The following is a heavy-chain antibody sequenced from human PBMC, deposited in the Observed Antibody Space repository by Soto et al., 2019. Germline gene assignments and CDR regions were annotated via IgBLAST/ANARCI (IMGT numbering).Heavy chain of an antibody. D-gene: IGHD3-3*01. CDR3: AKDALRFLEWLSAGYMDV. CDR1: GFTFSSYG. J-gene: IGHJ6*02. Sequence: GGSLRLSCAASGFTFSSYGMHWVRQAPGKGLEWVAVISYDGSNKYYADSVKGRFTISRDNSKNTLYLQMNSLRAEDTAVYYCAKDALRFLEWLSAGYMDVWGQGTTVTVSS. V-gene: IGHV3-30*18. CDR2: ISYDGSNK.